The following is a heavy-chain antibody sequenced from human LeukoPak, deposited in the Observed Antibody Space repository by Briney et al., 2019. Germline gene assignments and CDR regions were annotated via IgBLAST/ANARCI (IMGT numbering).Heavy chain of an antibody. CDR1: GYTFTGYY. Sequence: ASVKVSCKASGYTFTGYYMHWVRQAPGQGLEGMGWINPNSGGTNYAQKFQGRVTMTRGTSISTAYMELSRLRSDDTAVYYCARDLVATIVDYYYYMDVWGKGTTVTVSS. J-gene: IGHJ6*03. CDR3: ARDLVATIVDYYYYMDV. V-gene: IGHV1-2*02. D-gene: IGHD5-12*01. CDR2: INPNSGGT.